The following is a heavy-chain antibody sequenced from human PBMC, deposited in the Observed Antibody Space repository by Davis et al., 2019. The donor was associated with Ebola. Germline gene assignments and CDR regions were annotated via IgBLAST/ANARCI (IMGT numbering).Heavy chain of an antibody. J-gene: IGHJ4*02. Sequence: GESLKISCTAYGFNFGEYALTWVRQTPRKGLEWVGFIRNKAYGGTTEYAASVKGRFTISRDDSGNIAYLQMNSLKIEDTAVYYCARESGGGIDYWGQGTLVTVSS. CDR2: IRNKAYGGTT. CDR3: ARESGGGIDY. V-gene: IGHV3-49*04. D-gene: IGHD1-26*01. CDR1: GFNFGEYA.